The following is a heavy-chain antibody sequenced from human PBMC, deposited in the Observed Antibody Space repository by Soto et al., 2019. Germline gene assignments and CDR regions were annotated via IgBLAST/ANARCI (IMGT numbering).Heavy chain of an antibody. J-gene: IGHJ5*02. CDR3: ARGGAVVVPGAVDRHNWFDP. D-gene: IGHD2-2*01. V-gene: IGHV1-69*02. CDR2: VIPILGMA. Sequence: QVQLVQSGAEVKKPGSSVKVSCEASGGTFSSYSFSWVRQAPGQGLEWMGRVIPILGMANYAQKFQARVTITADKPTSTVYMELSGLRSEDTAVYYCARGGAVVVPGAVDRHNWFDPWGQGTLVTVSS. CDR1: GGTFSSYS.